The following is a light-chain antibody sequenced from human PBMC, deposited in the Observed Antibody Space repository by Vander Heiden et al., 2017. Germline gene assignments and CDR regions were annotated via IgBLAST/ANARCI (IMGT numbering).Light chain of an antibody. CDR3: QSYDSSLSGWV. CDR1: SSNIGAGYH. V-gene: IGLV1-40*01. CDR2: FNN. J-gene: IGLJ3*02. Sequence: QSELTQPPSVSGAPGQRVTISCTGSSSNIGAGYHVHWYQQLPGTAPKLLISFNNNRPSGVPDRFSGSKSGTSASLTIAGLQAGDESDYYCQSYDSSLSGWVFGGGTKLTVL.